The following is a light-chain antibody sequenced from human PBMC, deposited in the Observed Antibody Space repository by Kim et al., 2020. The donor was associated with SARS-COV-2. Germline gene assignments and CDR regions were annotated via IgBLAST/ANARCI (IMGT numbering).Light chain of an antibody. CDR1: QSVSSN. Sequence: GSPGERATLSCRASQSVSSNLAWYQQKPGQAPRLLIYGASTRATGIPARFSGSGSGTEFTLTISSLQSEDFAVYYCQQYNNWLGTFGQGTKVEIK. CDR3: QQYNNWLGT. J-gene: IGKJ1*01. CDR2: GAS. V-gene: IGKV3-15*01.